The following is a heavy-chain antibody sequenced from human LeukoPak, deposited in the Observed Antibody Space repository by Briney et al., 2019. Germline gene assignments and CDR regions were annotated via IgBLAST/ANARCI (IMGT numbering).Heavy chain of an antibody. J-gene: IGHJ6*02. CDR2: MNPNSGNT. V-gene: IGHV1-8*01. CDR3: ARGLQSYYFHYYYGMDV. CDR1: GYTFTSYD. D-gene: IGHD1-26*01. Sequence: ASVKVSCKASGYTFTSYDINWVRQATGQGLEWMGWMNPNSGNTGYAQKFQGRVTMTRNTSISTAYMELSSLRSEDTAVYYCARGLQSYYFHYYYGMDVWGQGTTVTVSS.